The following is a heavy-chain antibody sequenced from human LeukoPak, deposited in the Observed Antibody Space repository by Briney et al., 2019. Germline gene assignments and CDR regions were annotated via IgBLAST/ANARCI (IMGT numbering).Heavy chain of an antibody. CDR2: IIPIFGTA. D-gene: IGHD6-6*01. J-gene: IGHJ4*02. V-gene: IGHV1-69*05. CDR1: GGTFSSYA. Sequence: SVKVSCKASGGTFSSYAISWVRQAPGQGLEWMGKIIPIFGTANYAQKFQGRVTITTDESTSTAYMELSSLRSEDTAVYYCARATSIAAPPSIDYWGQGTLVTVSS. CDR3: ARATSIAAPPSIDY.